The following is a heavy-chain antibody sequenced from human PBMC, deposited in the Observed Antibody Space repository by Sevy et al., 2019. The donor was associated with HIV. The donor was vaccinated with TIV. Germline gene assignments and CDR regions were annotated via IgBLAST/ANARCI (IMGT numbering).Heavy chain of an antibody. CDR1: GFTFDDSA. D-gene: IGHD3-16*01. CDR2: ISWNSDII. Sequence: GGSLRLSCAASGFTFDDSAMHWVRQAPGKGLEWVSTISWNSDIIVYGDSVKGRFTISRDNAKNSLYLQMKSLRAEDTALYYCAKSLTSFRGIDVWGQGTTVTVSS. J-gene: IGHJ6*02. V-gene: IGHV3-9*01. CDR3: AKSLTSFRGIDV.